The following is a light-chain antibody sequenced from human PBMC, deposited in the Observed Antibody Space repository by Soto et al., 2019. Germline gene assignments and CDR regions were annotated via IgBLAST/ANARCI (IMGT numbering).Light chain of an antibody. CDR3: QRRSNWRLT. CDR2: DAS. CDR1: QSVSSY. J-gene: IGKJ3*01. Sequence: EIVLTQSPATLSLSPGERATLSCRASQSVSSYLAWYQQKPGQAPRLLIYDASNSATGIPARFSGSGTGTDFALTISCLEPEDFAVYYGQRRSNWRLTFGPGTKVDI. V-gene: IGKV3-11*01.